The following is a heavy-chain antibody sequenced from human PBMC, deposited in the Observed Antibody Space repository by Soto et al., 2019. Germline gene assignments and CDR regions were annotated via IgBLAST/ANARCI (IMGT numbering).Heavy chain of an antibody. Sequence: SATLSLTCTASVGSISSSSYYWGGICHPPGKGLEWIGSIYYSGSTYYNPSLKSRVTISVDTSKNQFSLKLSSVTAAETAAYYCERREYGDYEGYAFDIWRQRT. CDR2: IYYSGST. V-gene: IGHV4-39*01. J-gene: IGHJ3*02. D-gene: IGHD4-17*01. CDR1: VGSISSSSYY. CDR3: ERREYGDYEGYAFDI.